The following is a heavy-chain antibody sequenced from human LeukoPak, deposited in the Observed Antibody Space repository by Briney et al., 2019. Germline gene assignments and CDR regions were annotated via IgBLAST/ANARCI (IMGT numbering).Heavy chain of an antibody. CDR1: GFTFSSYS. J-gene: IGHJ4*02. CDR2: ISGSGGST. CDR3: AKGGVAGYCSSTSCYDLDY. V-gene: IGHV3-23*01. Sequence: GGSLRLSCAASGFTFSSYSMNWVRQAPGEGLEWVSAISGSGGSTYYADSVKGRFTISRDNSKNTLYLQMNSLRAEDTAVYYCAKGGVAGYCSSTSCYDLDYWGQGTLVTVSS. D-gene: IGHD2-2*01.